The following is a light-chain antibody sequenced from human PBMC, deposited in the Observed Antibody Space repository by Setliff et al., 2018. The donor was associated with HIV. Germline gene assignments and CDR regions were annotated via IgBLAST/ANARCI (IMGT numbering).Light chain of an antibody. J-gene: IGLJ1*01. Sequence: QSALTQPASVSGSPGQSITISCTGTSSDVGGYNYVSWYQQYPGKAPKFMIYDVTKRPSGVSDRFSGSKSGNTASLTISGLQAEDEADYYCSSFRRSSLSSYVFGSGTKVTVL. CDR2: DVT. V-gene: IGLV2-14*01. CDR1: SSDVGGYNY. CDR3: SSFRRSSLSSYV.